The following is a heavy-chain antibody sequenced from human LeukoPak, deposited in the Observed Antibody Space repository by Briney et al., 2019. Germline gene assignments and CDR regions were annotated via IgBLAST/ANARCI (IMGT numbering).Heavy chain of an antibody. Sequence: SETLSLTCAVYGGSLRGFYWSWIRQPPGKGLEWLGEISHSGGTNYNPSLKSRLIISLDTSKKQFSLKLSSVTAADTAVYYCAREGNDFWSGYYTNFDYWGQGTLVTVSS. J-gene: IGHJ4*02. D-gene: IGHD3-3*01. CDR2: ISHSGGT. V-gene: IGHV4-34*01. CDR3: AREGNDFWSGYYTNFDY. CDR1: GGSLRGFY.